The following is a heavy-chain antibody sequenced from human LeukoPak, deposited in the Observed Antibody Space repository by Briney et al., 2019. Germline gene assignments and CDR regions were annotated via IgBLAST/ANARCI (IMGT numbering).Heavy chain of an antibody. Sequence: SVKVSCKASGGTFSSYAISWVRQAPGQGLEWMEGIIPIFGTANYAQKFQGRVTITTDESTSTAYMELSSLRSEDTAVYYCAREGDITGTTATFDYWGQGTLVTVSS. V-gene: IGHV1-69*05. CDR2: IIPIFGTA. D-gene: IGHD1-7*01. CDR1: GGTFSSYA. CDR3: AREGDITGTTATFDY. J-gene: IGHJ4*02.